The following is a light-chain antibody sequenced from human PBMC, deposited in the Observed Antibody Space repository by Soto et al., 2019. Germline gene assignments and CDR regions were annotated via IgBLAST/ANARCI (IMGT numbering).Light chain of an antibody. Sequence: EIVMTQSPATLSVSPGERATLSCRASQSVSNNLAWYQQKPGQAPRLLIFGASTRATGIPARFSGSGSGTEFTLTIGSLQSEDFAVYYCQQYDTWPQFGQGTKVEIK. V-gene: IGKV3-15*01. J-gene: IGKJ1*01. CDR2: GAS. CDR3: QQYDTWPQ. CDR1: QSVSNN.